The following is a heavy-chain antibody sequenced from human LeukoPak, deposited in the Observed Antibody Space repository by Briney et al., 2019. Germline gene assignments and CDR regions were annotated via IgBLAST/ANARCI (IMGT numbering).Heavy chain of an antibody. J-gene: IGHJ6*03. CDR1: NFIFGNYT. V-gene: IGHV3-21*04. CDR2: ISGGSRSI. Sequence: GGSLRLSCAASNFIFGNYTMNWVRQAPGKGLEWVSSISGGSRSIYYADSLKGRFTTSRDNVKNSLFLQMNSLRAEDTGAYFCVRERSVKARQEGGHRYYYFMDVWGNGTTVTVSS. D-gene: IGHD6-6*01. CDR3: VRERSVKARQEGGHRYYYFMDV.